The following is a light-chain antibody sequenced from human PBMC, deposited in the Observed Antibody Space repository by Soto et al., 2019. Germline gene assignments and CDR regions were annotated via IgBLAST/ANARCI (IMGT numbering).Light chain of an antibody. V-gene: IGKV2-28*01. Sequence: DIVMTQSPLSLPVTPGEPASISCRSSQSLLHSNGNNYLEWYLQKPGQSPQLLIYLGSSRASGVPDRFSGSGSGTDFTLKIRRVEAEDVGVYYCMQALQTPRTFXQGTKVDIK. J-gene: IGKJ1*01. CDR2: LGS. CDR1: QSLLHSNGNNY. CDR3: MQALQTPRT.